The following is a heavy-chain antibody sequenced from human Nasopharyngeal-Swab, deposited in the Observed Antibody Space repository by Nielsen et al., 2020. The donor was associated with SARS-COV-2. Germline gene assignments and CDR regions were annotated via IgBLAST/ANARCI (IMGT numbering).Heavy chain of an antibody. J-gene: IGHJ5*02. D-gene: IGHD2-15*01. V-gene: IGHV3-7*03. CDR1: GFTFSTYW. Sequence: GGSLRLSCAASGFTFSTYWMSWVRQAPGKGLQWVANIRQDGNEKYYADSVRGRFTISRDNAKNSLYLQMNSLRAEDTAVYYCARDQKSPLGGTNWFDPWGQGTLVTVSS. CDR3: ARDQKSPLGGTNWFDP. CDR2: IRQDGNEK.